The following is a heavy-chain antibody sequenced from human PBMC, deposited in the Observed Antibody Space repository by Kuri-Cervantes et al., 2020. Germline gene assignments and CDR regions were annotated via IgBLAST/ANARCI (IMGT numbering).Heavy chain of an antibody. CDR2: ISWNSGNI. D-gene: IGHD6-19*01. J-gene: IGHJ4*01. CDR3: ARDGSVWSYDY. V-gene: IGHV3-9*01. CDR1: GFTFDDYA. Sequence: SLKISCAASGFTFDDYAMHWVRQAPGKGLEWVSGISWNSGNIGYADSVKGRFTISRDNAKNSLYLQMNSLRADDTAVYYCARDGSVWSYDYWGQGTLVTVSS.